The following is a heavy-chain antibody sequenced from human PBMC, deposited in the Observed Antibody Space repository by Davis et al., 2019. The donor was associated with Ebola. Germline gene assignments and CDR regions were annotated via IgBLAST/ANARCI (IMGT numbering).Heavy chain of an antibody. CDR1: GFTFSSYG. CDR3: ARSGLSFGVVKYHYGMDV. CDR2: IRYDGSDK. Sequence: GGSLRLSCAASGFTFSSYGMHWVRQAPGKGLEWVTFIRYDGSDKYYEDSVQGRFTISRDNSKDTLYLQMNSLRPEDTAVYYCARSGLSFGVVKYHYGMDVWGKGTTVTVSS. J-gene: IGHJ6*04. D-gene: IGHD3-3*01. V-gene: IGHV3-30*02.